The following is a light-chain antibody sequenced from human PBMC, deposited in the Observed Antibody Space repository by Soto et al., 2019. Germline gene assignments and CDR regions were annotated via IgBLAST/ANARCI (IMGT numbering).Light chain of an antibody. V-gene: IGKV3-20*01. CDR1: QSVSSSY. J-gene: IGKJ5*01. CDR3: QPYGSPST. CDR2: GAS. Sequence: LTQYPGTLSLSPGEGYTLSCRASQSVSSSYLAWYQQKPGQAPRLLIYGASSRPTGIPDRFSGSGSGTDFSLTIIRLEPEDFAVYYCQPYGSPSTCGQGTRLEIK.